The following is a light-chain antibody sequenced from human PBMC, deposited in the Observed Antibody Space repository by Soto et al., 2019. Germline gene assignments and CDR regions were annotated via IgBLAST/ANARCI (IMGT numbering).Light chain of an antibody. J-gene: IGLJ3*02. CDR1: SSNIGSNT. Sequence: QSVLTQPPSASXXXGQRVTISCSGSSSNIGSNTVNWYQQLPGTAPKLLIYKSNQRPSGVPDRFSGSKSGTSASLAISGLQSEDEADYYCAAWDDRLNGRVFGGGTKLTVL. V-gene: IGLV1-44*01. CDR2: KSN. CDR3: AAWDDRLNGRV.